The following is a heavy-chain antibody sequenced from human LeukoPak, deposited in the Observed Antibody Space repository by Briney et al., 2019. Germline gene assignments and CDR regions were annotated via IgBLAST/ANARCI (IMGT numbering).Heavy chain of an antibody. D-gene: IGHD3-16*01. Sequence: SETLSLTCTVSGGCISSYYWSWIRQPPGKGLEWIGYIYYSGSTNYNPSLKSRVTISVDTSKNQFSLKVSSVTAADTAVYYCARETSQKGAHYMDVWGKGTTVTISS. V-gene: IGHV4-59*01. J-gene: IGHJ6*03. CDR1: GGCISSYY. CDR3: ARETSQKGAHYMDV. CDR2: IYYSGST.